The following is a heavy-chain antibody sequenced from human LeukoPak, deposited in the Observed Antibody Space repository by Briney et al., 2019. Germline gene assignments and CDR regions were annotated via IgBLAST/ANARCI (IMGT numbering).Heavy chain of an antibody. CDR2: IDISGGST. D-gene: IGHD1-1*01. CDR1: GFTFDDYA. Sequence: GGSLRLSCAASGFTFDDYAMCWVRQAPGKGLEWVSSIDISGGSTYYADSVQGRFTISRDNSKNTLYLEMNSLRAEDTALYYCANEVRPNDYWGQGTLVTVSS. V-gene: IGHV3-23*01. CDR3: ANEVRPNDY. J-gene: IGHJ4*02.